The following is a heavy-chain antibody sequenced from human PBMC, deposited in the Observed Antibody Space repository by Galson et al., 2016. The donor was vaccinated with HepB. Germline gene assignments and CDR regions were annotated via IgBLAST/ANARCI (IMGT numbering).Heavy chain of an antibody. J-gene: IGHJ6*03. Sequence: SLRLSCAASGFTFNDYYLSWIRQAPGKGLEWVALISYDGRNKNYADSVKGRFTISRDNYENTLYLQMNSLRGEDTAVYYCAKDSRWNYAYYNYYYMDVWGKGTTVTVSS. CDR2: ISYDGRNK. V-gene: IGHV3-30*18. CDR3: AKDSRWNYAYYNYYYMDV. D-gene: IGHD1-7*01. CDR1: GFTFNDYY.